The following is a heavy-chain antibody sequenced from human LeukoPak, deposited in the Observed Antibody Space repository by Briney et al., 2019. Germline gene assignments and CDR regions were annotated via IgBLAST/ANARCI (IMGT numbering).Heavy chain of an antibody. V-gene: IGHV1-8*01. CDR3: ARVWGPTPINYFDY. J-gene: IGHJ4*02. CDR2: VNTATGNT. CDR1: GYSFTIYD. D-gene: IGHD3-16*01. Sequence: ASVKVSCKTSGYSFTIYDINWLRQAPGQGPEWMGRVNTATGNTGYAQKFQGRVSMTRDTSRTTAYMELRSLTSEDTAVYFCARVWGPTPINYFDYWGQGSLVTVSP.